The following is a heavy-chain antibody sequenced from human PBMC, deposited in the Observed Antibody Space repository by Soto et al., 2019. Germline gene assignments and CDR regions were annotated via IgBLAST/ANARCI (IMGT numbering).Heavy chain of an antibody. D-gene: IGHD5-18*01. J-gene: IGHJ5*02. CDR1: GFACYYYN. V-gene: IGHV3-23*01. CDR3: AKDRSVDTRDWFDP. Sequence: PGGSLRLSCAASGFACYYYNMNWVRQAPGRGLEWVSSISGSGGSTYYTDSVKGRFTISRDNSKNTLYLQMNSLRADDTAVYYCAKDRSVDTRDWFDPWGQGTLVTVSS. CDR2: ISGSGGST.